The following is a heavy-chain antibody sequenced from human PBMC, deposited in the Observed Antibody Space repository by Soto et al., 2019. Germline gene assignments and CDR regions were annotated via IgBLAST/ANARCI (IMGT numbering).Heavy chain of an antibody. Sequence: SVKVSCKASGGTFSSYAISWVRQAPGQGLEWIGGIIPIFGTANYAQKFQGRVTITADESTSTAYMELSSLRSEDTAVYYCARDRGDGYNYVDFDYWGQGTLVTVSS. CDR2: IIPIFGTA. J-gene: IGHJ4*02. D-gene: IGHD5-12*01. CDR1: GGTFSSYA. V-gene: IGHV1-69*13. CDR3: ARDRGDGYNYVDFDY.